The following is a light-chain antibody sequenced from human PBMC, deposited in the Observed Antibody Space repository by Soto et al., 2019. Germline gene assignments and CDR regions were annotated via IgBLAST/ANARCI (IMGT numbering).Light chain of an antibody. J-gene: IGKJ1*01. CDR2: DAS. V-gene: IGKV3-15*01. CDR3: QQYNNWPPT. Sequence: EMVMTQSPATLSVSPGEGATLSCRASRSVSSNLAWYQQKPGQAPRLLIYDASTRATGIPARFSGSGSGTDFTLTISSLQSEDFAVYYCQQYNNWPPTFGQGTKVEIK. CDR1: RSVSSN.